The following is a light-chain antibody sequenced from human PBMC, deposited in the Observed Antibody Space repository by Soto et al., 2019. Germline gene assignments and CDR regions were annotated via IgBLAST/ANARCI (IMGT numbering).Light chain of an antibody. J-gene: IGKJ5*01. CDR3: QQYNICPPIT. CDR1: QSVGSK. CDR2: DAS. V-gene: IGKV3-15*01. Sequence: ETLMTQSPATLSASPGERATLSCRASQSVGSKLVWYQQKPGQALRLLIFDASTRATGVPDRFTGSGSGTEFTLTISSLQSEDFAVYYCQQYNICPPITFGQGTRLEIK.